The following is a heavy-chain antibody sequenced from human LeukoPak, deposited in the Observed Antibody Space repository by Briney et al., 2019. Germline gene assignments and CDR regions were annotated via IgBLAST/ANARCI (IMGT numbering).Heavy chain of an antibody. D-gene: IGHD3-10*01. V-gene: IGHV3-48*01. CDR2: INVVNGAI. Sequence: GGSLRLSCATSGFTLRYYQMNWVRQAPGKGLEWVSYINVVNGAIYYADSVKGRFPISGDIATNSVYLQMHSLRAEDTALYYCVRDGNRGYDMDVWGQGTAVTVSS. CDR3: VRDGNRGYDMDV. J-gene: IGHJ6*02. CDR1: GFTLRYYQ.